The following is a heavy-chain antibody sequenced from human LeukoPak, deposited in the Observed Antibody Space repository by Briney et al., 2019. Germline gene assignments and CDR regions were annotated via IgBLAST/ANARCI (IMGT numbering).Heavy chain of an antibody. D-gene: IGHD3-10*01. J-gene: IGHJ4*02. V-gene: IGHV4-59*08. Sequence: SETLSLTCTVSDGSISGYYWSWIRQPPGKGLEWIGYIYYSGSTNYNPSLKSRVTISVDTTQNQFSLKLSSVTAADTAVYYCARHDYGSGSYYNTGFDYWGQGTLVTVSS. CDR2: IYYSGST. CDR3: ARHDYGSGSYYNTGFDY. CDR1: DGSISGYY.